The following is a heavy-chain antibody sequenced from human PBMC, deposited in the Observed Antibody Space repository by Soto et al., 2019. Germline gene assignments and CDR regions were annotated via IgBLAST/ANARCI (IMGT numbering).Heavy chain of an antibody. J-gene: IGHJ4*02. CDR1: GFTFRDYW. Sequence: EVHLVESGGGLVQPGGSLRLSCVAPGFTFRDYWMHWVRQAPGRGLVWVSRIKSDGSSTSYADSVEGRFTISRDNAKNTLFLQMTSLRAEDSAVYYCVRAVTATPDYWGQGTLVTVSS. CDR2: IKSDGSST. CDR3: VRAVTATPDY. V-gene: IGHV3-74*01. D-gene: IGHD1-20*01.